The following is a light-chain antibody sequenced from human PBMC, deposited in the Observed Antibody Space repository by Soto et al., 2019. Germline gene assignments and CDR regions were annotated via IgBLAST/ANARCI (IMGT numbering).Light chain of an antibody. J-gene: IGKJ1*01. CDR3: QQYGSSPPWT. V-gene: IGKV3-20*01. Sequence: EIVLTQSPGTLSLSPGERATLSCRASQSVSSSYLAWYQQKPGQAPRLLIYGASSRATGIPDRFSGSGSGTDFTLTISRLAAEDFAVYYCQQYGSSPPWTFGQGTKVEIK. CDR1: QSVSSSY. CDR2: GAS.